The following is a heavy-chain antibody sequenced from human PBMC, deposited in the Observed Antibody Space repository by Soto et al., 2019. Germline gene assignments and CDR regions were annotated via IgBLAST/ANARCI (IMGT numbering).Heavy chain of an antibody. CDR3: AAGIAAAGLDAFAI. CDR1: GFTFTSSA. Sequence: SVKVSCKASGFTFTSSAMQLVRQARGQRLEWIGWIVVGSGNTNYAQKFQERVTITRYMSTSTAYMELSSLRSEDTAVYYCAAGIAAAGLDAFAIWGQGTMVTVSS. J-gene: IGHJ3*02. CDR2: IVVGSGNT. D-gene: IGHD6-13*01. V-gene: IGHV1-58*02.